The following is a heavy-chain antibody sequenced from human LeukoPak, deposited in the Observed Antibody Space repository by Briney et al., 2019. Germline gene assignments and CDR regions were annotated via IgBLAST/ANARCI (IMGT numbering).Heavy chain of an antibody. J-gene: IGHJ4*02. CDR1: GYTFTSYY. V-gene: IGHV1-46*01. D-gene: IGHD3-16*02. CDR2: INPSGGST. CDR3: ARGPEWAFGGVIVIPTGYFDY. Sequence: ASVKVSCKASGYTFTSYYMHWVRQAPGQGLEWMGIINPSGGSTSYAQKFQGRVTMTRDTSTSTVYMELSSLRSEDTAVYYCARGPEWAFGGVIVIPTGYFDYWGQGTLVTVSS.